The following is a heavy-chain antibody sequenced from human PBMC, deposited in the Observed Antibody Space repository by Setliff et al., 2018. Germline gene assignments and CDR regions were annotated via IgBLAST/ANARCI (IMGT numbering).Heavy chain of an antibody. V-gene: IGHV1-69*05. CDR2: IIPIFGTA. CDR1: GGTFSSYA. J-gene: IGHJ3*02. Sequence: ASVKVSCKASGGTFSSYAISWVRQAPGQGLEWMGGIIPIFGTANYAQKLQGRVTMTTDTSASTAYMELRSLRSDDTAVYYCASLRLRYDAFDIWGQGTMVTVSS. CDR3: ASLRLRYDAFDI. D-gene: IGHD4-17*01.